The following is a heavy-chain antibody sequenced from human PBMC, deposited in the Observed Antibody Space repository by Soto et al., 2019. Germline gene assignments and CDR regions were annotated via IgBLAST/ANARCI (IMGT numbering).Heavy chain of an antibody. D-gene: IGHD6-25*01. Sequence: PSETLSLTCTVSGASISGHYWNWIRQPPGKGLEWIGYIYYSGSINHNPSLKNRVTISVEMSKNQLSLNLSSVTAADTAVYYCVRPSGYVLSWGQGTLVTVSS. CDR3: VRPSGYVLS. V-gene: IGHV4-59*11. CDR2: IYYSGSI. J-gene: IGHJ5*02. CDR1: GASISGHY.